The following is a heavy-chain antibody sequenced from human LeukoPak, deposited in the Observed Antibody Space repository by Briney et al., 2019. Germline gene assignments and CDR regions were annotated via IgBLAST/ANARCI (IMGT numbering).Heavy chain of an antibody. CDR3: AKDTADTAMVFDY. CDR1: GFTFSSYA. D-gene: IGHD5-18*01. Sequence: GGSLRLSCAASGFTFSSYAMSWVRQAPGKGLEWVSTITGSGGGTYYADSVKGRFTISRDNSKNTLYLQVNSLRAEDTAVYYCAKDTADTAMVFDYWGQGTLVTVSS. CDR2: ITGSGGGT. V-gene: IGHV3-23*01. J-gene: IGHJ4*02.